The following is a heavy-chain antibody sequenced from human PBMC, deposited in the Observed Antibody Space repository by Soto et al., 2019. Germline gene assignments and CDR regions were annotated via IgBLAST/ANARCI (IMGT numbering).Heavy chain of an antibody. J-gene: IGHJ6*01. CDR1: GFTFSSYG. D-gene: IGHD3-3*01. CDR3: AKGGVGRNYDFWSGYSGVYYYGVDV. Sequence: QVQLVESGGGVVQPGRSLRLSCAASGFTFSSYGMHWVRQAPGKGLEWVAVISYDGSNKDYADSVKGRFTNSRDNSKNTLYLQMNSRRGEDTAVYYSAKGGVGRNYDFWSGYSGVYYYGVDVWGQGTTVTVSS. CDR2: ISYDGSNK. V-gene: IGHV3-30*18.